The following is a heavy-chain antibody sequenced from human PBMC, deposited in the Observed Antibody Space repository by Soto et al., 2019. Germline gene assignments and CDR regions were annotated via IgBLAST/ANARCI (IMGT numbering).Heavy chain of an antibody. V-gene: IGHV1-69*13. J-gene: IGHJ4*02. CDR2: IVPIRRSA. D-gene: IGHD6-13*01. Sequence: SVKVSCKASGGTFSSYRINWVRQAPGEGLEWVGGIVPIRRSADYAQKFRGRVTISADDSARTTYLGLSSLKSQDTAVYYCVRDSGAKLSSSWGQGTLVTVSS. CDR1: GGTFSSYR. CDR3: VRDSGAKLSSS.